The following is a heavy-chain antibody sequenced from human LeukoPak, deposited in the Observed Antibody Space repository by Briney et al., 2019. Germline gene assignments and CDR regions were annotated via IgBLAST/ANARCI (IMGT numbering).Heavy chain of an antibody. J-gene: IGHJ4*02. CDR2: ISDSGGAT. Sequence: GASLRLSCAASGFTFSDYAMSWVRQAPGKGLEWVSAISDSGGATNYADSVKGRFTISRDNSKNMLYMQMNSLTAKDTAVYYCGKRSYDGGACNCDYWGQGTLVAVSS. CDR3: GKRSYDGGACNCDY. D-gene: IGHD2-21*02. V-gene: IGHV3-23*01. CDR1: GFTFSDYA.